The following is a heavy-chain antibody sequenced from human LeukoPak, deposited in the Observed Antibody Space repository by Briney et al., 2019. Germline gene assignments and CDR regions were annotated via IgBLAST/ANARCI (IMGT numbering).Heavy chain of an antibody. CDR3: ARAYGDQIDY. Sequence: SGTLSLTCTVSGGSISSYYWSWIRQPPGKGLEWIGYIYYSGSTNYNPSLKSRVTISVDTSKNQFSLKLSSVTAADTAVYYCARAYGDQIDYWGQGTLVTVSS. V-gene: IGHV4-59*01. J-gene: IGHJ4*02. CDR1: GGSISSYY. D-gene: IGHD4-17*01. CDR2: IYYSGST.